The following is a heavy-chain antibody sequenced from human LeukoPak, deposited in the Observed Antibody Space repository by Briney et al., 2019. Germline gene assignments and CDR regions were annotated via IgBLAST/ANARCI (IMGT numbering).Heavy chain of an antibody. CDR1: GGSISSYY. CDR3: ARTSSIAALVDF. CDR2: IYHSGST. J-gene: IGHJ4*02. D-gene: IGHD6-6*01. V-gene: IGHV4-59*12. Sequence: PSETLSLTCTVSGGSISSYYWSWIRQPPGKGLEWIGYIYHSGSTYYNPSLKSRVTISVDRSKNQFSLKLSSVTAADTAVYYCARTSSIAALVDFWGQGTLVTVSS.